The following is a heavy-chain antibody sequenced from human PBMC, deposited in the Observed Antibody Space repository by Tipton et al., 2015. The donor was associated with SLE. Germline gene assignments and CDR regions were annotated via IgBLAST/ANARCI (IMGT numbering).Heavy chain of an antibody. CDR2: IYLSDSDT. CDR1: GYSFATYW. D-gene: IGHD5-18*01. Sequence: QLVQSGAEVKKPGESLKISCQGSGYSFATYWIGWVRQMPGKGLEWIGIIYLSDSDTRYSPSFQGQVTISADKSISTAYLQWSSLKASDTAMYYCARQDLDTAMVSFDYWGQGTLVTVSS. V-gene: IGHV5-51*01. CDR3: ARQDLDTAMVSFDY. J-gene: IGHJ4*02.